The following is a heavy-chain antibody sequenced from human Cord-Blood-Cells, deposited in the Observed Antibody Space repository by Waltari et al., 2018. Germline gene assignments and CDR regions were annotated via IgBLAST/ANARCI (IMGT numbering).Heavy chain of an antibody. D-gene: IGHD7-27*01. CDR2: TYYRSKWYI. J-gene: IGHJ4*02. V-gene: IGHV6-1*01. CDR3: ARSVTPNWGSLGLDY. CDR1: GDSVSSNSAA. Sequence: QVQLQQSGPGLVKPSQTLSLTCAISGDSVSSNSAAWNWIRQSPPRGLEWLVRTYYRSKWYIDYAVSGKSRITINPDTSKTQFSLQLNSVTPEDTAVYYCARSVTPNWGSLGLDYWGQGTLVTVSS.